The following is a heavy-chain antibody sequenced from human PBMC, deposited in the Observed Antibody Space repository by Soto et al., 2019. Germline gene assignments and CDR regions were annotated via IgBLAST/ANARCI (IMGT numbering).Heavy chain of an antibody. Sequence: PGGSLRLSCAASGFTFSSYAMSWVRQAPGKGLEWVSAISGSGGSTYYADSVKGRFTISRDNSKNTLYLQMNSLRAEDTAVYYCAKVAPWRVVTTVWSYFDYWGQGTLVTVSS. CDR3: AKVAPWRVVTTVWSYFDY. CDR1: GFTFSSYA. CDR2: ISGSGGST. D-gene: IGHD4-17*01. V-gene: IGHV3-23*01. J-gene: IGHJ4*02.